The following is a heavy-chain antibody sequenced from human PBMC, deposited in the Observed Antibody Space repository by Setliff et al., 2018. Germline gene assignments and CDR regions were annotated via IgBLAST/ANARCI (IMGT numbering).Heavy chain of an antibody. CDR3: ARDFRYSSSWYWPRDYYYYYMDV. D-gene: IGHD6-13*01. Sequence: SETLSLTCAAYGGTFSHYYWTWIRQSPGKGLEWIGEINHSGSTNYNPSLKSRVTISVAKSKNQFSLKLSSVTAADTAVYYCARDFRYSSSWYWPRDYYYYYMDVWGKGTTVTVSS. CDR2: INHSGST. CDR1: GGTFSHYY. J-gene: IGHJ6*03. V-gene: IGHV4-34*01.